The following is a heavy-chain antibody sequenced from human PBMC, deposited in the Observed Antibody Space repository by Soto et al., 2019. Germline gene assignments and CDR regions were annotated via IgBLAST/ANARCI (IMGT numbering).Heavy chain of an antibody. V-gene: IGHV3-23*01. CDR3: AKVRPHYDILTGYYSG. Sequence: GGSLRLSCATSGFTFSSYAMIWVLQAPVKGLEWVSAISGSGGSTYYADSVKGRFTISRDNSKNTLYLQTNSLRAEDTAVYYCAKVRPHYDILTGYYSGWGQGTLVTVSS. CDR2: ISGSGGST. CDR1: GFTFSSYA. J-gene: IGHJ4*02. D-gene: IGHD3-9*01.